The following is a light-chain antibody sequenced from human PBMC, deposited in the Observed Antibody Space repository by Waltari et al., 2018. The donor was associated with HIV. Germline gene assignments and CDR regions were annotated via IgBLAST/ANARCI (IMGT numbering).Light chain of an antibody. J-gene: IGLJ3*02. CDR2: END. CDR3: GTWDSSLSGGGV. V-gene: IGLV1-51*02. Sequence: QSVLTQPPSVSAAPGQKVTISCSGSSSNIGSHFVSWYQQLPGTAPKLLIFENDKRPSGIPDRFSGSKSGTSATLGITGLQTGDEADYYCGTWDSSLSGGGVFGGGTKLTVL. CDR1: SSNIGSHF.